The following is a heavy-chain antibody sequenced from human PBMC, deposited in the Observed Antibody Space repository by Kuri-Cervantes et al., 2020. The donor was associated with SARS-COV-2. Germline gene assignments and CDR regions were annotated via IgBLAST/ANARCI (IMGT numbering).Heavy chain of an antibody. Sequence: ESLKISCTVSGGSISSYYWSWIRQPPGKGLEWIGYIYYSGSTNYNPSLKSRVTISVDTSKNQFSLKLSSVTAADTAVYYCASPGIAVAGTGLLGYWGQGTLVTVSS. D-gene: IGHD6-19*01. CDR2: IYYSGST. CDR1: GGSISSYY. CDR3: ASPGIAVAGTGLLGY. V-gene: IGHV4-59*08. J-gene: IGHJ4*02.